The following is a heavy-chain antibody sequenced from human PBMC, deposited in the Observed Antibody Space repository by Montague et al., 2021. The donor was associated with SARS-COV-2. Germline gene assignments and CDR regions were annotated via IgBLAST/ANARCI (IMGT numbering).Heavy chain of an antibody. CDR3: VRGIEAAGSYDY. D-gene: IGHD6-13*01. CDR1: GDSVFDHSAT. V-gene: IGHV6-1*01. Sequence: CAISGDSVFDHSATSNWHTQAPSRGVEFLGRTYYRSMWKSDYARSVKSRIAINPDTSKNQFSLQLSSVTPEDTALYYCVRGIEAAGSYDYWGQGTLVTVSS. J-gene: IGHJ4*02. CDR2: TYYRSMWKS.